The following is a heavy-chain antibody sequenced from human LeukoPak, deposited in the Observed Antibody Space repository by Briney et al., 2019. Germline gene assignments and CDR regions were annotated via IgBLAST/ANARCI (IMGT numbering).Heavy chain of an antibody. J-gene: IGHJ6*02. CDR1: GDSVSSNGAA. CDR3: ARVGITLVRGVILHYYGMDV. D-gene: IGHD3-10*01. CDR2: TYYKSKWYN. Sequence: SQTLSLTCAISGDSVSSNGAAWTWIRQSPSRGLEWLGRTYYKSKWYNDYAVSVKSRISVNADTSQNRFSLQLNSVTPEDTAVYYCARVGITLVRGVILHYYGMDVWGQGTTVIVSS. V-gene: IGHV6-1*01.